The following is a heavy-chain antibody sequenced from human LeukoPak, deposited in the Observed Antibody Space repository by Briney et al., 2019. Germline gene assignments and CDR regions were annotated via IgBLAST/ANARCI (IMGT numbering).Heavy chain of an antibody. J-gene: IGHJ4*02. Sequence: GGSLRLSCAASGFTFSDAWMNWVRQAPGKGLEWVGRIKRKTDGGTTDYAAPVKGRFTISRDDSKNTLYLQMNSLKTEDTAVYYCTTGNWGPYWGQGTLVTVSS. CDR2: IKRKTDGGTT. D-gene: IGHD7-27*01. CDR3: TTGNWGPY. CDR1: GFTFSDAW. V-gene: IGHV3-15*07.